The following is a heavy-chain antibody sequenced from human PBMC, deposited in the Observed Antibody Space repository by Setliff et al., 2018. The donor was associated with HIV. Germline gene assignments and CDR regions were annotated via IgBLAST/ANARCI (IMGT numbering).Heavy chain of an antibody. Sequence: ASVKVSCKISGYTLAELSIHWVRQAPGKGLEWMGGFDPKDGETIYAQKLQGRVTMTEDTSTDIAYMDLSSLRSEDTAVYYCATLSSSWTGYFDSWGQRTLVTVSS. J-gene: IGHJ4*02. CDR3: ATLSSSWTGYFDS. V-gene: IGHV1-24*01. CDR1: GYTLAELS. CDR2: FDPKDGET. D-gene: IGHD6-13*01.